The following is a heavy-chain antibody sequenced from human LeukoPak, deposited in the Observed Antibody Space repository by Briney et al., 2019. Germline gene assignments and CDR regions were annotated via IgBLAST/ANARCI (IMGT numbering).Heavy chain of an antibody. CDR2: IYYSGST. CDR1: GGSISSSSYY. J-gene: IGHJ6*03. CDR3: ARTLTVVNWIYYYMDV. D-gene: IGHD3-22*01. Sequence: SETLSLTCSVSGGSISSSSYYWGWIRQPPGKGLEWIGSIYYSGSTYYNPSLKSRVTISVDTSKNQFSLKVSSVTAADTAVYYCARTLTVVNWIYYYMDVWGKGTTVTVSS. V-gene: IGHV4-39*07.